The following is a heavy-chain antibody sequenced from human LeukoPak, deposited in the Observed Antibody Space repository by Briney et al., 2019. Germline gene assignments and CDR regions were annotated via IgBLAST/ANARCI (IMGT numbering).Heavy chain of an antibody. V-gene: IGHV3-7*04. D-gene: IGHD2-15*01. CDR2: IKEDGGEI. CDR3: ARDRGGRSGLDD. J-gene: IGHJ4*02. CDR1: GITFSRSW. Sequence: GGSLRLSCAASGITFSRSWMSWVRQAPGKGLEWVAFIKEDGGEIFYVDSVKGRFAISRDNAENFLYLQMNSLRAEDTAVYYCARDRGGRSGLDDWGQGTLVIVSS.